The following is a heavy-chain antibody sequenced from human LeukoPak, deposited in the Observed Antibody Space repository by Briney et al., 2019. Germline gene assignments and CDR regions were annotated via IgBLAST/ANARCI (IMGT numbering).Heavy chain of an antibody. CDR1: GGSISSYY. CDR2: IYYSGST. D-gene: IGHD3-3*01. V-gene: IGHV4-4*07. J-gene: IGHJ5*02. Sequence: PSETLSLTCTVSGGSISSYYWNWIRQPAGKGLEWIGRIYYSGSTYYNPSLKSRVTISVGTSKNQFSLKLSSVTAADTAVYYCARGSRGYYDFWSGYPLDWFDPWGQGTLVTVSS. CDR3: ARGSRGYYDFWSGYPLDWFDP.